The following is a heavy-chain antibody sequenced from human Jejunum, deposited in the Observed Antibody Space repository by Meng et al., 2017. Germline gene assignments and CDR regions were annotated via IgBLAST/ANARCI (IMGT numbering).Heavy chain of an antibody. CDR2: IKMDGSER. CDR1: GFIFSNSW. V-gene: IGHV3-7*01. D-gene: IGHD5-18*01. J-gene: IGHJ4*02. CDR3: TTYTNPGY. Sequence: GGSLRLSCAASGFIFSNSWMTWVRQAPGKGLEWVACIKMDGSERYYVDSVKGRFTISRDNAKNSLFLEMNSLRAEDTAVYYCTTYTNPGYWGQGILVTVSS.